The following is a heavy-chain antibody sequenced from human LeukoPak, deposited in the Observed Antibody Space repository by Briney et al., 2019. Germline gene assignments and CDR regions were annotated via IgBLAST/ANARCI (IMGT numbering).Heavy chain of an antibody. D-gene: IGHD1-7*01. CDR2: ISGSGGST. J-gene: IGHJ4*02. CDR3: AKDQGITGTTPLDY. V-gene: IGHV3-23*01. Sequence: TGGSLRLSCAASGFTFSSYAMSWVRQAPGKGLEWVSAISGSGGSTYYADSVKGRFTISRDNTKNTLYLQMNSLRAEDTAVYYCAKDQGITGTTPLDYWGQGTLVTVSS. CDR1: GFTFSSYA.